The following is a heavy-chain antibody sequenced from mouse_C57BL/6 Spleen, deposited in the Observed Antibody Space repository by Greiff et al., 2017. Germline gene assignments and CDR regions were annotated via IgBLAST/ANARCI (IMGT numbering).Heavy chain of an antibody. CDR3: ARSFDGYYPYWYFDV. J-gene: IGHJ1*03. V-gene: IGHV1-55*01. CDR2: IYPGSGST. D-gene: IGHD2-3*01. Sequence: QVQLQQPGAELVKPGASVKMSCKASGYTFTSYWITWVKQRPGQGLEWIGDIYPGSGSTNYNEKFKSKATLTVDTSSSTAYMQLSSLTSEDSAVYYCARSFDGYYPYWYFDVWGTGTTVIVSS. CDR1: GYTFTSYW.